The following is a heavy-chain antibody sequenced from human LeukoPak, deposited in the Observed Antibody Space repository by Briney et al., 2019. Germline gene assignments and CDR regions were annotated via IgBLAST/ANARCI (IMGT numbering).Heavy chain of an antibody. D-gene: IGHD3-10*01. CDR1: GIIFSNYW. Sequence: PGGSLRLSCAASGIIFSNYWMHWVRQAPGKGLVWVSRINRDGSSTSYADSVKGRFTISRDNAKNTLYLEMNSLRAEDTAVYYCAKDIGSYYDYWGQGILVTVSS. J-gene: IGHJ4*02. CDR3: AKDIGSYYDY. V-gene: IGHV3-74*01. CDR2: INRDGSST.